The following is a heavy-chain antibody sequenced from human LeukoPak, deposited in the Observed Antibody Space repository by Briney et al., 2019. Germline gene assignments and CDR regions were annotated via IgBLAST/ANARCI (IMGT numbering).Heavy chain of an antibody. Sequence: QAGGSLRLSCAASGYTFSSNEMNWVRPAPGKGLEWVSYINSGGTIIYYADSVKGRFTLSRDNAKNSLYLQMNSLRAEDTAIYYCARDWFADWGQGTLVIVSS. CDR3: ARDWFAD. V-gene: IGHV3-48*03. CDR1: GYTFSSNE. J-gene: IGHJ4*02. CDR2: INSGGTII.